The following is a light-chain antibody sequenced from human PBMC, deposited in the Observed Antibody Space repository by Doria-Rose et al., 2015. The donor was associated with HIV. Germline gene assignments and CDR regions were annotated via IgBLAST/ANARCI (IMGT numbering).Light chain of an antibody. Sequence: SSELSQDPAVSVALRQTVRITCQGDSLRSSYASWYQQKPGQAPILVIYGKSNRPAGIQDRFSGSSSGITAPMNITDAQAEDEADYYCSSRDSVANYVLFGGGTKVTVL. CDR3: SSRDSVANYVL. CDR2: GKS. CDR1: SLRSSY. V-gene: IGLV3-19*01. J-gene: IGLJ2*01.